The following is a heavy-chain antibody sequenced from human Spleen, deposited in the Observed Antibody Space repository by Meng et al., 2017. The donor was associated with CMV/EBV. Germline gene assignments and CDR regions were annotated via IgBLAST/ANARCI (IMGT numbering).Heavy chain of an antibody. CDR3: ARVSDWFDP. Sequence: QVQLQESGPGLVKPSQTLSLTCTVSGGSINSDYNYWSWIRQSPGKGLEWIGEINHSGSTNYNPSLKSRVTISVDTSKNQFSLKLSSVTAADTAVYYCARVSDWFDPWGQGTLVTVSS. CDR2: INHSGST. J-gene: IGHJ5*02. D-gene: IGHD3-10*01. CDR1: GGSINSDYNY. V-gene: IGHV4-30-4*08.